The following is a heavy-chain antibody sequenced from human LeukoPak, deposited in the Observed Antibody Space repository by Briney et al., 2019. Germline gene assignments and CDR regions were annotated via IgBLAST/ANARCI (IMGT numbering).Heavy chain of an antibody. CDR1: GFTFSSYA. V-gene: IGHV3-23*01. CDR2: ISGSGGST. Sequence: GGSLRLSCAASGFTFSSYAMSWVRQAPGKGLEWVSAISGSGGSTYYADSVKGRFTISRDNAKNTLYLQMNSLGVEDTGIYYCAKENESPDLWGQGTLVTVSS. J-gene: IGHJ4*02. D-gene: IGHD3/OR15-3a*01. CDR3: AKENESPDL.